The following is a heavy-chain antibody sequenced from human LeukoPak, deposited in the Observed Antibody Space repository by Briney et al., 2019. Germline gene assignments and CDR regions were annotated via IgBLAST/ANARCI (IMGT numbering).Heavy chain of an antibody. J-gene: IGHJ5*02. V-gene: IGHV3-21*01. CDR2: ISSSSSYI. Sequence: PGGSLRLSCAASGFTFSSYSMNWVRQAPGKGLEWVSSISSSSSYIYYADSVKGRFTISRDNAKNSLYLQMNSLRAEDTAVYYCARDRLLRYFDWLSYSFGPWGQGTLVTVSS. CDR1: GFTFSSYS. D-gene: IGHD3-9*01. CDR3: ARDRLLRYFDWLSYSFGP.